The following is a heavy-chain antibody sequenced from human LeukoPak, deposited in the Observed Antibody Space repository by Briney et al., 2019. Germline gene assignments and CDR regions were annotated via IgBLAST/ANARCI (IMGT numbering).Heavy chain of an antibody. CDR1: GFTFSSYA. CDR3: AKASWVSSADAVL. D-gene: IGHD3-3*01. V-gene: IGHV3-23*01. Sequence: GGSLRLSCAASGFTFSSYAMSWVRQAPARGLEWVSSLRGDGETFYGDSVKGRFTLSRDESRNTVYLQMNNLRVEDTAVYFCAKASWVSSADAVLWGQGTVVTVSS. J-gene: IGHJ4*02. CDR2: LRGDGET.